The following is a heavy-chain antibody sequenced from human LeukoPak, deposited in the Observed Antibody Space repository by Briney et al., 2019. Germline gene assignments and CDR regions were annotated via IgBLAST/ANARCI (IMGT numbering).Heavy chain of an antibody. Sequence: GGSLRLSCAGSGFTFSSYWMTWVRQPPGKGLEWVANIEEYGSQIYYVDSVKGRFTISRDNAKNSVYLQMNSLRDEDTAVYYCARVGRVTTPRYCDYWGQGTLVTVSS. CDR2: IEEYGSQI. CDR3: ARVGRVTTPRYCDY. D-gene: IGHD4-17*01. J-gene: IGHJ4*02. V-gene: IGHV3-7*01. CDR1: GFTFSSYW.